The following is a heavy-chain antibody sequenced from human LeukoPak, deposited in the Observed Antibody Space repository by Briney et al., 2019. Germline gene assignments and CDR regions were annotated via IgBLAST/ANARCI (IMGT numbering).Heavy chain of an antibody. Sequence: GGSLRLSCAASGFTVSSNYMSWVRQAPGKGLEWVSVIYSGGSTYYADSVKGRFTISRDNSKNMLYLQMNSLRAEDTAVYYCARDRVSSGVGSVSWYFDYWGQGTLVTVSS. CDR3: ARDRVSSGVGSVSWYFDY. CDR1: GFTVSSNY. CDR2: IYSGGST. D-gene: IGHD3-10*01. J-gene: IGHJ4*02. V-gene: IGHV3-53*01.